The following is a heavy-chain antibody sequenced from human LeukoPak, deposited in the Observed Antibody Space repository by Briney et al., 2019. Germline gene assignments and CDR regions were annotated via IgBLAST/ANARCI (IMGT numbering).Heavy chain of an antibody. Sequence: ETLSLTCTVSGGSISSGDYYWSWVRQAPGKGLEWVSSITGSRGRTYYVDSVKGRFTISRDNSKSTLYLQMNSLRAEDTAIYYCAKDLTVGGTVVDAWGQGTLVTVSS. V-gene: IGHV3-23*01. CDR3: AKDLTVGGTVVDA. CDR2: ITGSRGRT. CDR1: GGSISSGDYY. D-gene: IGHD6-19*01. J-gene: IGHJ5*02.